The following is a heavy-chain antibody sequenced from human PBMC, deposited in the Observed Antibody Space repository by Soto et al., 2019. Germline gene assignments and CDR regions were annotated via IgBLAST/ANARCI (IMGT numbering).Heavy chain of an antibody. V-gene: IGHV3-48*03. CDR3: ASPSPFEY. CDR1: GFTFSSYE. CDR2: ISSSGSTI. J-gene: IGHJ4*02. Sequence: GGSLRLSCAASGFTFSSYEVNWVRQAPGKGLEWVSYISSSGSTIYYADSVKGRFTIYRDNAKSSLFLQMNSLRAEDTAVYYCASPSPFEYWRQGTLVTLSS.